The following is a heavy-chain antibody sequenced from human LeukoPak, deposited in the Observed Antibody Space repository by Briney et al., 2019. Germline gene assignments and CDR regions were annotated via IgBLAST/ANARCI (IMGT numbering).Heavy chain of an antibody. CDR1: GYTFTSYG. Sequence: GASVKVSCKASGYTFTSYGIRWVRQAPGQGLEWMGWISAYNGNTNYAQKLQGRVTMTTDTSTSTAYMELRSLRSDDTAVYYCARDGAWWELLPLPHYWGQGTLVTVSS. CDR2: ISAYNGNT. CDR3: ARDGAWWELLPLPHY. V-gene: IGHV1-18*01. D-gene: IGHD1-26*01. J-gene: IGHJ4*02.